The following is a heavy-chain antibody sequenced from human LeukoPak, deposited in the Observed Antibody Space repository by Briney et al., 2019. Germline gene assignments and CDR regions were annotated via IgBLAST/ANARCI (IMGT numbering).Heavy chain of an antibody. CDR3: ASQAPHCSSTSCYTRGNWFDP. CDR2: FDPEDGET. D-gene: IGHD2-2*02. V-gene: IGHV1-24*01. CDR1: VYTLTQLS. J-gene: IGHJ5*02. Sequence: ASVKVSCKVSVYTLTQLSMHWVRQAPGKGLEWMGGFDPEDGETIYAQKFQGRVTMTEDTSTDTAYMELSSLRSEDTAVYYCASQAPHCSSTSCYTRGNWFDPWGQGTLVTVSS.